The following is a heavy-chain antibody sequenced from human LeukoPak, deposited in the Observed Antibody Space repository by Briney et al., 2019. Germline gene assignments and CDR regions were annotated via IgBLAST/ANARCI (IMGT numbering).Heavy chain of an antibody. CDR1: GHTFSSYA. J-gene: IGHJ4*02. V-gene: IGHV1-69*13. D-gene: IGHD5-12*01. CDR3: ARGHNSGYDTRAASFDY. CDR2: HIPIFCTA. Sequence: GATVKLSCSACGHTFSSYAIRWAPHAPGQALECMGEHIPIFCTAICAQKFQRSVTVTADESTSTAYMELSSLRCEDTAVYYCARGHNSGYDTRAASFDYWGQGTLVTVSS.